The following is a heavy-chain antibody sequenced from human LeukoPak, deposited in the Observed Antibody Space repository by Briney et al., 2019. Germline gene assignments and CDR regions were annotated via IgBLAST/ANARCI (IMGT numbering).Heavy chain of an antibody. J-gene: IGHJ5*02. CDR2: VSGSGDST. CDR3: AKQDPYTSGWYP. Sequence: GGSLRLSCSPSGFTFSNYAMTWVRQAPGMGLEWVPLVSGSGDSTYYADSVKGRFTISRDNSKNTLWLQMNNLRADDTAVYYCAKQDPYTSGWYPWGQGTLVTVSS. D-gene: IGHD6-19*01. CDR1: GFTFSNYA. V-gene: IGHV3-23*01.